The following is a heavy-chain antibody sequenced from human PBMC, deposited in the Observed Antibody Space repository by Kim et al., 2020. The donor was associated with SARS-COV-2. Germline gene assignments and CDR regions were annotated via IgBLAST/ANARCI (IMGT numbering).Heavy chain of an antibody. CDR3: ARHNSSGWYHYYYGMDV. V-gene: IGHV3-21*01. Sequence: GGSLRLSCAASGFTFSSYSMNWVRQAPGKGLEWVSSISSSSSYIYYADSVKGRFTISRDNAKNSLYLQMNSLRAEDTAVYYCARHNSSGWYHYYYGMDVWGQGTTVTVSS. CDR2: ISSSSSYI. CDR1: GFTFSSYS. D-gene: IGHD6-19*01. J-gene: IGHJ6*02.